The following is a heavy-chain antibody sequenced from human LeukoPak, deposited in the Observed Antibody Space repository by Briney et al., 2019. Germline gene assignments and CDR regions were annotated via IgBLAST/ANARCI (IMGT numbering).Heavy chain of an antibody. V-gene: IGHV4-34*01. CDR1: GFTVSSNF. CDR2: INRSGST. J-gene: IGHJ4*02. Sequence: GSLRLSCAASGFTVSSNFMSWVRQPPGKGLEWIGEINRSGSTNYNPSLKSRVTISVDTSKNQFSLNLSSVTAADTAVYYCARRGYSYGTWGQGTLVTVSS. CDR3: ARRGYSYGT. D-gene: IGHD5-18*01.